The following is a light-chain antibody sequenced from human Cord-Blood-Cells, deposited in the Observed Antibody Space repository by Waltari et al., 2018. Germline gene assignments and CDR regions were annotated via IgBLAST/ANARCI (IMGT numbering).Light chain of an antibody. Sequence: SSELTQDPAVSVALGQTVRITCQGDSLRSYYASWYQQKPGQAPVLVIYGKNNRPSGIPDRFSVSSSGNTASLTITGAQAEEEADYYCNSRDSSGNHYVFGTGTKVTVL. CDR3: NSRDSSGNHYV. CDR1: SLRSYY. CDR2: GKN. J-gene: IGLJ1*01. V-gene: IGLV3-19*01.